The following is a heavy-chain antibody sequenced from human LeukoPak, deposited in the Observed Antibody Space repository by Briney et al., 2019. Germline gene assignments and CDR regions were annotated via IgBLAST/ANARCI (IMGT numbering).Heavy chain of an antibody. J-gene: IGHJ6*03. CDR3: ARILFGYSRSWWIMDV. V-gene: IGHV3-21*01. Sequence: ETLSLTCAVSGGSISSSNWWSWVRQAPGTGLEWVSSMSRSSNYIYYADSVKGRFTISRDNAKNPLYLQMNSLRAEDTAVYYCARILFGYSRSWWIMDVWGKGTTVTVSS. CDR2: MSRSSNYI. D-gene: IGHD6-13*01. CDR1: GGSISSSN.